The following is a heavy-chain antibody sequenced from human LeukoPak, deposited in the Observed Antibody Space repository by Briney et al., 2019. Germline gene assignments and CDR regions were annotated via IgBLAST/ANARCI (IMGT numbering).Heavy chain of an antibody. D-gene: IGHD6-13*01. J-gene: IGHJ4*02. Sequence: SETLSLTCTVSGGSISSSSYYWGWIRQPPGKGLEWIGSIYYSGSTYYNPSLKSRVTIPVDTSKNQFSLKLSSVTAADTAVYYCARRIAAAGSRAFDYWGQGTLVTVSS. CDR1: GGSISSSSYY. CDR3: ARRIAAAGSRAFDY. V-gene: IGHV4-39*01. CDR2: IYYSGST.